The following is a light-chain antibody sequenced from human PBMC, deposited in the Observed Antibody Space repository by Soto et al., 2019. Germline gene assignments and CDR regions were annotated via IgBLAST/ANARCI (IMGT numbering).Light chain of an antibody. V-gene: IGKV3-20*01. CDR3: QQYGNSPIT. J-gene: IGKJ5*01. Sequence: IVMPQSPAPLSVSPGERSTLSCMASQSVSSNLAWYQQKAGQAPRLLISGASSRATGIPGRFSGSGSGTDFTLTVSRLEPEDFALYYCQQYGNSPITFGQGTRLEIK. CDR1: QSVSSN. CDR2: GAS.